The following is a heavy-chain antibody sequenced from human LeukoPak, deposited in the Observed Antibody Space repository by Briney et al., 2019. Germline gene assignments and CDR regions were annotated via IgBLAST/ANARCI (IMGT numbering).Heavy chain of an antibody. Sequence: GGSLRLSCAASGLTFSSYGMHWVRQAPGKGLEWVAVISYDGSNKYYADSVKGRFTISRDNSKNTLYLQMNSLRAEDTAVYYCATLSGGGIAVAGPQPNTFDPWGQGTLVTVSS. CDR2: ISYDGSNK. CDR1: GLTFSSYG. D-gene: IGHD6-19*01. J-gene: IGHJ5*02. CDR3: ATLSGGGIAVAGPQPNTFDP. V-gene: IGHV3-30*03.